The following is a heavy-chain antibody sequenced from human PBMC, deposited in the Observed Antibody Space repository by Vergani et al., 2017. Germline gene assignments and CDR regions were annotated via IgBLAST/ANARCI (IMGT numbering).Heavy chain of an antibody. D-gene: IGHD5-12*01. CDR3: AKANPRNSGYEYLYYYHTMDV. J-gene: IGHJ6*02. Sequence: EVQLLESGGDLVQPGGSLRLSCAASGFTFNHYAMNWVRQAPGKGLEWVSGISGSGGSTYYAGSVKGRVTISRDSSKNTLYLQMNSLSAGDTAVYYCAKANPRNSGYEYLYYYHTMDVWGQGTTVTVSS. V-gene: IGHV3-23*01. CDR2: ISGSGGST. CDR1: GFTFNHYA.